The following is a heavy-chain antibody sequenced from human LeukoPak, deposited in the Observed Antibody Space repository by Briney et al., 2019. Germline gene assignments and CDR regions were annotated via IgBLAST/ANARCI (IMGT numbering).Heavy chain of an antibody. Sequence: PSETLSLTCTVSGGSISSNYWSWIRQPPGKGLEWIGYMYYSGSTNYNPSLKSRVTISVDTSKNQFSLKLSSVTAADTAVYYCAGAGQQLEHLDAFDIWGQGTMVTVSS. D-gene: IGHD6-13*01. CDR1: GGSISSNY. J-gene: IGHJ3*02. V-gene: IGHV4-59*01. CDR2: MYYSGST. CDR3: AGAGQQLEHLDAFDI.